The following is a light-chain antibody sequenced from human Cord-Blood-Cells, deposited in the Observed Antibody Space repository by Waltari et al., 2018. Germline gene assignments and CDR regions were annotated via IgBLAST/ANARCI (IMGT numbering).Light chain of an antibody. CDR1: SSDAGSANL. J-gene: IGLJ3*02. Sequence: QSALTQPASVSGSPGPSITIPCTGTSSDAGSANLVSWYQQHPGKAPKRMIYEGSKRPSGFSNRFSGSKSGNTASLTISGLQAEDEADYYCCSYAGSSTWVFGGGTKLTVL. V-gene: IGLV2-23*01. CDR3: CSYAGSSTWV. CDR2: EGS.